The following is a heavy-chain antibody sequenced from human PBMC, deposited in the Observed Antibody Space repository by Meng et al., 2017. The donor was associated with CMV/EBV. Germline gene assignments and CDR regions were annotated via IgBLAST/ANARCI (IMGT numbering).Heavy chain of an antibody. CDR2: ISGSGGST. Sequence: AASGFTFSNYAMGCVRQAPGKGLEWVSAISGSGGSTYYADTVKGRFTISRDNSKNTLYLQMNSLRAEDTAVYYCAKEGYSYGWNFDYWGQGTLVTVSS. V-gene: IGHV3-23*01. CDR1: GFTFSNYA. CDR3: AKEGYSYGWNFDY. J-gene: IGHJ4*02. D-gene: IGHD5-18*01.